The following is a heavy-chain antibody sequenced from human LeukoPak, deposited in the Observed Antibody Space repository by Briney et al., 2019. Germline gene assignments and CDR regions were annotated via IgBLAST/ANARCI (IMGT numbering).Heavy chain of an antibody. Sequence: GRSLRLSCAASGFTFSSYGMHWVRQAPGKGLEWVAVISYDGSNKYYADSVKGRFTISRDNSKNTLYLQMNSLRAEDTAVYYCAKDQFGPGYWGQGTLVTVSS. CDR2: ISYDGSNK. J-gene: IGHJ4*02. V-gene: IGHV3-30*18. CDR1: GFTFSSYG. CDR3: AKDQFGPGY. D-gene: IGHD3-16*01.